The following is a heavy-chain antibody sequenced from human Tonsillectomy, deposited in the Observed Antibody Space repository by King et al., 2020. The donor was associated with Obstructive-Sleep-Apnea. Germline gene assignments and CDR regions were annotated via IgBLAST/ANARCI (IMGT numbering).Heavy chain of an antibody. CDR2: IYYSGST. CDR3: ARSPSGFDYDYVWESSYYFDY. V-gene: IGHV4-59*01. J-gene: IGHJ4*02. D-gene: IGHD3-16*01. Sequence: QLQESGPGLVKPSETLSLTCTVSGGSISSYYWSWIRQPPGKGLEWIGYIYYSGSTNYNPSLKSRVTISVDTSKNQFSLKLSSVTAADTAVSYCARSPSGFDYDYVWESSYYFDYWGQGTLVTVSS. CDR1: GGSISSYY.